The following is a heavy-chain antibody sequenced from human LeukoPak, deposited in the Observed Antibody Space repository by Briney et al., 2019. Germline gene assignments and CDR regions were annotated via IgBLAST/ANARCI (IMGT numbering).Heavy chain of an antibody. V-gene: IGHV3-30*02. J-gene: IGHJ4*02. CDR2: IRYDGSNT. CDR1: GFIFSGYG. D-gene: IGHD3-10*01. Sequence: QPGGSLRLSCAASGFIFSGYGIHWDRQAPGKGLEWVAFIRYDGSNTYYADSVKGRFTISKDNSKNTLYLQMNSLRGEDTAVYYCAKGLYGSGPGGIDYWGQGALVTVSS. CDR3: AKGLYGSGPGGIDY.